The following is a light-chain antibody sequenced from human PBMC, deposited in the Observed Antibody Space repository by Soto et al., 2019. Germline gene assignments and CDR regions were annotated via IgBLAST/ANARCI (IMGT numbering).Light chain of an antibody. CDR2: DVS. J-gene: IGLJ1*01. CDR1: NSDVGAYNL. Sequence: QSALTQPASVSGSPGQSIAISCTGTNSDVGAYNLVSWYQHHPGKAPELLLFDVSDRPSGVSARFSGSKSGSTASLTISALQAEDEADYYCASYAGTSTHYVFGTGTKVTVL. V-gene: IGLV2-14*03. CDR3: ASYAGTSTHYV.